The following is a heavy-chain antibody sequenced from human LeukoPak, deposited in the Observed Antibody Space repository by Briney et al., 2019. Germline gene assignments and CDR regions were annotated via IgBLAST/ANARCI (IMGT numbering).Heavy chain of an antibody. J-gene: IGHJ4*02. CDR2: INPNKGGT. CDR1: GYSFTVYY. V-gene: IGHV1-2*02. Sequence: GASVKVSCKASGYSFTVYYMHWVRQAPGQGLEWMGWINPNKGGTNYAQTFLGRVTMTRDTSISTAYMELSRLRSDDTAVYYCASLYGDYVASDYWGQGTLVTASS. CDR3: ASLYGDYVASDY. D-gene: IGHD4-17*01.